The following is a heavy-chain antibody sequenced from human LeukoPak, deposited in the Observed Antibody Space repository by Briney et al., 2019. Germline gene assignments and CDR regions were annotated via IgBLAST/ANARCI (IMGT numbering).Heavy chain of an antibody. Sequence: PSGSLSLTCAASGFTFSSYWWQWVRPAPGKGLVGLLRINSDRSSTSYTASVKGRFTISRDNAKNPLYLQMNSLRAEDTAVYYCARDPYYGSGSFDYWGQGTLVTASS. V-gene: IGHV3-74*01. CDR1: GFTFSSYW. CDR2: INSDRSST. CDR3: ARDPYYGSGSFDY. J-gene: IGHJ4*02. D-gene: IGHD3-10*01.